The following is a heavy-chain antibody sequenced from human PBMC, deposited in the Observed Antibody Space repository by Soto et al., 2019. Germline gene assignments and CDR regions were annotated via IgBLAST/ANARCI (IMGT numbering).Heavy chain of an antibody. D-gene: IGHD6-13*01. CDR1: GFTFDDYA. CDR2: INWNSGSI. CDR3: VKDESINWYSGHFRH. Sequence: PGGSLRLSCAASGFTFDDYAMHWVRQFPGKGLEWVSGINWNSGSIGYADSVKGRFAISRDNAKNSLHLQMNSLRAEDTAFYYCVKDESINWYSGHFRHWGQGTLVTVSS. J-gene: IGHJ1*01. V-gene: IGHV3-9*01.